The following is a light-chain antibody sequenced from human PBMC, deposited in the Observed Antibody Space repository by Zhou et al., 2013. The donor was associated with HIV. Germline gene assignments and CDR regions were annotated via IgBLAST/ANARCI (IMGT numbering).Light chain of an antibody. V-gene: IGKV3-15*01. J-gene: IGKJ4*01. CDR3: QQYNSWPPLT. Sequence: EVVLTQSPTTLSLSPGERATLSCRASQSVSSNLAWYQQKPGQAPRLLMYGASTRATGIPARFSGSGSGTEFTLTITSLQSDDFATYYCQQYNSWPPLTFGGGTKVEI. CDR1: QSVSSN. CDR2: GAS.